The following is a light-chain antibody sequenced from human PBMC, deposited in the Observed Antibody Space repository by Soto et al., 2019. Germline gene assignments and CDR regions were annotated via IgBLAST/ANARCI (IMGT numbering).Light chain of an antibody. CDR1: SSDVGSYNY. Sequence: QSVLTQPASVSGSPGQSITISCTGTSSDVGSYNYVSWYQQHPGKAPKLMIYDVSNRPSGVSNRFSGSKSGNTASLTISGLQAEDEADYYCSSYTSSSLHVFGTGTKVTVL. CDR2: DVS. CDR3: SSYTSSSLHV. V-gene: IGLV2-14*03. J-gene: IGLJ1*01.